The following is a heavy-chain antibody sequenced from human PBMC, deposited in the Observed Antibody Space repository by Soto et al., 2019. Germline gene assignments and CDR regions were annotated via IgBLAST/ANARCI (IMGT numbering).Heavy chain of an antibody. J-gene: IGHJ3*02. Sequence: PGGSLRLSCAASGFTFSSYAMHWVRQAPGKGLEWVAVISYDGSNKYYADSVKGRFTISRDNSKNTLYLQMNSLRAEDTAVYYCASLEYSGSYLAGAFDIWGQGTMVTVSS. CDR3: ASLEYSGSYLAGAFDI. D-gene: IGHD1-26*01. CDR1: GFTFSSYA. V-gene: IGHV3-30-3*01. CDR2: ISYDGSNK.